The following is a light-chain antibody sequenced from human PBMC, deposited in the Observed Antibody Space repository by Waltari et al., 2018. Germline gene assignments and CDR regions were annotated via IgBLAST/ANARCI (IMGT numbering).Light chain of an antibody. CDR3: QKYGSLPAT. CDR1: QSFSRY. Sequence: EIVLTQSPGTLSLSPGERATLSCRASQSFSRYLAWYQQKPGQAPRLLIYDASSGATGIPDRFSGSGSGTDFSLTISRLEPEDFAVYYCQKYGSLPATFGQGTKVEIK. V-gene: IGKV3-20*01. CDR2: DAS. J-gene: IGKJ1*01.